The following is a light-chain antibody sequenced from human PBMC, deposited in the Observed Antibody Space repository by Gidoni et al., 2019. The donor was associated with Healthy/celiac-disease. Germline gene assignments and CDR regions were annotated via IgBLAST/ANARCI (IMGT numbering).Light chain of an antibody. V-gene: IGLV1-51*01. CDR3: GTWDSSLSAVV. CDR2: DNN. J-gene: IGLJ2*01. Sequence: QSVLTQPPSVSAAPGQKVTISCSGSSSNIGNNYVSWYQQLPGTAPKLLIYDNNKRPSGIPDRFSGSKSGTSATLGITGLQTGDEADYYCGTWDSSLSAVVVGGGTKLTFL. CDR1: SSNIGNNY.